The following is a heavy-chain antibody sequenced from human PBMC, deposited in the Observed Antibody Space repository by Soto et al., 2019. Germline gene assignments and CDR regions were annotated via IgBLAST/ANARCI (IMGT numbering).Heavy chain of an antibody. CDR3: AKEPEMPGRGLDY. J-gene: IGHJ4*01. V-gene: IGHV3-23*04. Sequence: EVQLVESGGGLVQPGGSLRLSCAASGFTVRSFAMAWVRQAPGKGLEWFSTINKNSDRTRYAASVKGRFTISRDDSKNTLFLEMNHLRAEDTAVYSCAKEPEMPGRGLDYWGQGTLVTVSS. CDR1: GFTVRSFA. CDR2: INKNSDRT. D-gene: IGHD2-2*01.